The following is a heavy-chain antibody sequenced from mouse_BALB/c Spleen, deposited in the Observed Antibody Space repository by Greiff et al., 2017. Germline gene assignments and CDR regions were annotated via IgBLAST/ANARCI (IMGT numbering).Heavy chain of an antibody. Sequence: DVKLQESGPGLVKPSQSLSLTCTVTGYSITSDYAWNWIRQFPGNKLEWMGYISYSGSTSYNPSLKSRISITRDTSKNQFFLQLNSVTTEDTATYYCARFYDGYPAWFAYWGQGTLVTVSA. CDR1: GYSITSDYA. D-gene: IGHD2-3*01. CDR2: ISYSGST. V-gene: IGHV3-2*02. CDR3: ARFYDGYPAWFAY. J-gene: IGHJ3*01.